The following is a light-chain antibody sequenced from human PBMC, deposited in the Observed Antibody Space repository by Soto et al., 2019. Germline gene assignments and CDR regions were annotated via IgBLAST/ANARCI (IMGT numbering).Light chain of an antibody. CDR1: SSDVGGYNY. CDR2: DVS. V-gene: IGLV2-11*01. J-gene: IGLJ2*01. CDR3: CSYAGSYTPWG. Sequence: QSALTQPRSVSGSPGQSVTISCTGTSSDVGGYNYVSWYQQHPGKAPKLMIYDVSKRPSGVPDRFSGSKSGNTASLTISGLQAEDEADYYCCSYAGSYTPWGFGGGTKLTVL.